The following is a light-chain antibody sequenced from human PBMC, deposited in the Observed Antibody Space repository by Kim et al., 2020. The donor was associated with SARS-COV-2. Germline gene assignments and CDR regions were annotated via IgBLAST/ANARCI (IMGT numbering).Light chain of an antibody. CDR2: RND. Sequence: NSCSEAYSNYVGNSVNGYQQFRGTTPNLLLYRNDQRPSGVPDRFSGSRSDTSASLASSGLRSADEADYYCTTWDDSLSGWVFGGGTQLTVL. CDR1: YSNYVGNS. CDR3: TTWDDSLSGWV. V-gene: IGLV1-47*01. J-gene: IGLJ2*01.